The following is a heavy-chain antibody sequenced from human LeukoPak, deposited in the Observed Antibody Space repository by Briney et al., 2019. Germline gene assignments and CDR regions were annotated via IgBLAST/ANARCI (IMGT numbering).Heavy chain of an antibody. Sequence: GRSLRLSCAASGFTFSDYYMSWIRQAPGKGLEWVSYISSSGSTIYYADSVKGRFTISRDNAKNSLYLQMNSLRAEDTAVYYCARDQDYYGSGSYYREDNWFDPWGQGTLVTVSS. D-gene: IGHD3-10*01. CDR1: GFTFSDYY. CDR2: ISSSGSTI. J-gene: IGHJ5*02. CDR3: ARDQDYYGSGSYYREDNWFDP. V-gene: IGHV3-11*04.